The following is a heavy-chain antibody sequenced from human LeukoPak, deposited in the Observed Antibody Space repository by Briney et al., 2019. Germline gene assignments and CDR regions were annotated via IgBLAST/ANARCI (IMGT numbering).Heavy chain of an antibody. CDR1: GFTFDDYA. D-gene: IGHD3-10*01. J-gene: IGHJ6*02. CDR2: ISWNSGSI. V-gene: IGHV3-9*01. CDR3: AKDIFRGFDGMDV. Sequence: PGGSLRLSCAASGFTFDDYAMHWVRQAPGKGLEWVSGISWNSGSIGYADSVKGRFTISRDNAKNSLYLQMNSLRAEDTALYYCAKDIFRGFDGMDVWGRGTTVTVSS.